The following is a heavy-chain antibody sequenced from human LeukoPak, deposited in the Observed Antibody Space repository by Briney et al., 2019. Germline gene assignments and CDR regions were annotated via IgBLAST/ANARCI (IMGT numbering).Heavy chain of an antibody. CDR2: IYSAGST. D-gene: IGHD2-8*01. J-gene: IGHJ4*01. Sequence: GGSLRLSWAASGFTVSSTYMSWVRQAPGKGLEWVSIIYSAGSTYYADSVKGRFTISRDNSKNTLYLQMNSLRAEDTAVYYCAKGHCTNGICWLDWGQGTLVTASS. CDR3: AKGHCTNGICWLD. CDR1: GFTVSSTY. V-gene: IGHV3-53*01.